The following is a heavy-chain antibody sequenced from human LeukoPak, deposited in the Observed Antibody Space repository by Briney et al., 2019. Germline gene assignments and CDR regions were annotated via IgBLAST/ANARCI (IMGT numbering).Heavy chain of an antibody. CDR1: GASMSSGDYW. D-gene: IGHD1-1*01. Sequence: SETLSLTCTVSGASMSSGDYWWAWMRQPPGKGLEWIGSVYRSGNSLYNPSLKSRVTVSPDTSRSQFSLKLTSVTAADTAVYYCARSGGRGTGFGYWGQEPWSPSP. J-gene: IGHJ4*01. V-gene: IGHV4-39*01. CDR2: VYRSGNS. CDR3: ARSGGRGTGFGY.